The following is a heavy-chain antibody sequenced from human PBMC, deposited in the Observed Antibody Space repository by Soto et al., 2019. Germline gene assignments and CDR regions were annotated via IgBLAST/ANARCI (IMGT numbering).Heavy chain of an antibody. Sequence: QVQLQESGPGLVKPSETLSLTCTVSGASMSDYYGSWIRQSPGKGLEHIGYLHYSGYANYNPSLKSRVTISMDTSRNQFSLRLSSVTAADTAIYYSARSGHTFVGVIWGQGILVTVSS. V-gene: IGHV4-59*01. CDR1: GASMSDYY. CDR3: ARSGHTFVGVI. J-gene: IGHJ4*02. D-gene: IGHD3-16*01. CDR2: LHYSGYA.